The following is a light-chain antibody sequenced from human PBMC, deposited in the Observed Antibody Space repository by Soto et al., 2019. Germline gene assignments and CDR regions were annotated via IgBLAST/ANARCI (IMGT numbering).Light chain of an antibody. CDR1: QSVGSN. CDR3: QQYNNRPPWT. V-gene: IGKV3-15*01. Sequence: EIVMTQSPATLSVSPGERATLSRRASQSVGSNLAWYQQKPGQAPRLLMYGASTRATGVPARFSGSGSGAEFTLTISSLQSEDFAVYYCQQYNNRPPWTFGQGTKVEIE. J-gene: IGKJ1*01. CDR2: GAS.